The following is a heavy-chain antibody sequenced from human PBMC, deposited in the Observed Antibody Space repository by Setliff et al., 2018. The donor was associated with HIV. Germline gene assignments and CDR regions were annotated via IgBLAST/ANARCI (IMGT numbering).Heavy chain of an antibody. CDR2: IYYSGST. V-gene: IGHV4-30-4*02. CDR3: ARVPYRSAWFSGGHDAFDV. D-gene: IGHD6-19*01. Sequence: TSETLSLTCTVSGGSLTISNYYWSWIRQHPGRGLEWIGHIYYSGSTYYTPSLQSRVTISMDTSKNQFSLNLRSDDTAVYYCARVPYRSAWFSGGHDAFDVWGQGTMVTVSS. J-gene: IGHJ3*01. CDR1: GGSLTISNYY.